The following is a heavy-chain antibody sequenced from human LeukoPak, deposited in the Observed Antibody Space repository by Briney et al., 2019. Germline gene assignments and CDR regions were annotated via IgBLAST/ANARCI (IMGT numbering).Heavy chain of an antibody. Sequence: SQTLSLTCTVSGGSISSGSYYWSWIRQPAGKGLEWIGRIYTSGSTNYNPSLKSRVTISVDTSKNQFSLKLSSVTAADTAVYYCARQYYYGSGRVGDWFDPWGQGTLVTVSS. CDR2: IYTSGST. J-gene: IGHJ5*02. CDR3: ARQYYYGSGRVGDWFDP. D-gene: IGHD3-10*01. CDR1: GGSISSGSYY. V-gene: IGHV4-61*02.